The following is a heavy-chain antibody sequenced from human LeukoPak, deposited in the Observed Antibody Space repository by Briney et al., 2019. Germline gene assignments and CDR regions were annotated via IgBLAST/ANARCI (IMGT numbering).Heavy chain of an antibody. J-gene: IGHJ3*02. V-gene: IGHV3-21*01. CDR2: ISSSSSYI. CDR3: ARDAEYSTGAFDI. Sequence: GGSLRLSCAASGFTFSSYSMNWVRQAPGKGLEWVSSISSSSSYIYYADSVKGRFTISRDNAKNSLYLQMNSLRAEDTAVYYCARDAEYSTGAFDIWGQGTMVTVFS. D-gene: IGHD6-25*01. CDR1: GFTFSSYS.